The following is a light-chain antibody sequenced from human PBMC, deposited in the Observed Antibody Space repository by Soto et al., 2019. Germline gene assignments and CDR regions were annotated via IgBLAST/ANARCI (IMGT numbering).Light chain of an antibody. CDR3: AAWDDRLNGHAV. Sequence: QSVLTQPPSASGTPGQRVTISCSGGNSNIGSNTVIWYQHLPGTAPKLLIYNNNQRPSGVPDRCSGSKSGTSASLAISGLQSEDEADYYCAAWDDRLNGHAVFGGGTQLTVL. CDR2: NNN. J-gene: IGLJ7*01. V-gene: IGLV1-44*01. CDR1: NSNIGSNT.